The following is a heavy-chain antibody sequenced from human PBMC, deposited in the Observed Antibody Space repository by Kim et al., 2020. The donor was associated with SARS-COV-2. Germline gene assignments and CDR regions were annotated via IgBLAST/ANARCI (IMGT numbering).Heavy chain of an antibody. CDR3: ARAPHISPPLCVY. V-gene: IGHV1-18*01. J-gene: IGHJ4*02. D-gene: IGHD2-21*01. Sequence: YAPELQGRVTMTTDPSTSTSYMELRSLRSDDTAVYYCARAPHISPPLCVYWGQGTLVTVSS.